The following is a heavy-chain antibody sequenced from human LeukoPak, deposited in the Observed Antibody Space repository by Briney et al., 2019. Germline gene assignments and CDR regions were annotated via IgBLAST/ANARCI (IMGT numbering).Heavy chain of an antibody. J-gene: IGHJ6*04. CDR3: ARALDSVLDV. Sequence: PGGSLRLSCAASGFTFSSYAMSWVRQAPGKGLEWVSAISGSGGSTYYADSVKGRFTISRDNARNSLYLQMAGLTAEDTAVYYCARALDSVLDVWGNGTTVTVSS. D-gene: IGHD3/OR15-3a*01. CDR1: GFTFSSYA. CDR2: ISGSGGST. V-gene: IGHV3-23*01.